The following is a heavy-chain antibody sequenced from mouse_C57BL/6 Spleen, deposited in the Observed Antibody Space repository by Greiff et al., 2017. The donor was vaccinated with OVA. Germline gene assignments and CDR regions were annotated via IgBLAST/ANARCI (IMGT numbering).Heavy chain of an antibody. CDR1: GFTFSSYA. Sequence: EVKLVESGEGLVKPGGSLKLSCAASGFTFSSYAMSWVRQTPEKRLEWVAYISSGGDYTYYADTVKGRFTISRDNARNTLYLQMSSLKSEDTAMYYGTREDGQGWFAYWGQGTLVTVSA. CDR2: ISSGGDYT. J-gene: IGHJ3*01. CDR3: TREDGQGWFAY. V-gene: IGHV5-9-1*02. D-gene: IGHD2-3*01.